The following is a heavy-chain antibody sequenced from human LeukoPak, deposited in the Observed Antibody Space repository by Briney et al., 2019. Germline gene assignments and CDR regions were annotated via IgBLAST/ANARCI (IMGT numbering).Heavy chain of an antibody. CDR2: ISSSSSTI. Sequence: GGCLRLSCAASGFTVSSNYMSWVRQAPGKGLAWVSYISSSSSTIYYADSVKGRFTISRDNAKNSLYLQMNSLRAEDTAVYYCARGRTVTPTWGQGTLVTVSS. CDR1: GFTVSSNY. CDR3: ARGRTVTPT. J-gene: IGHJ4*02. V-gene: IGHV3-48*01. D-gene: IGHD4-11*01.